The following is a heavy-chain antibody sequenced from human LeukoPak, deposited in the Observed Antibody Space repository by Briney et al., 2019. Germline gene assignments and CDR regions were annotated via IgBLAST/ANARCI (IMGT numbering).Heavy chain of an antibody. CDR3: AGAYMDV. V-gene: IGHV3-48*01. CDR2: ISSSSSTV. Sequence: GGSLRLSCAASGFTFSSYSMNWVRQAPGKGLEWVSYISSSSSTVYYADSVKGRFTISRDNAKNSLYPQMNSLRAEDTAVYYCAGAYMDVWGKGTTVTVSS. J-gene: IGHJ6*03. CDR1: GFTFSSYS.